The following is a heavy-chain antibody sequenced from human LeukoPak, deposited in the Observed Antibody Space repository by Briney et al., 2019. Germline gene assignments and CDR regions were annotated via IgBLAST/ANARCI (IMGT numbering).Heavy chain of an antibody. CDR2: IYPADSDI. Sequence: GESLKISCKGSGYSFTSYWIGWVRQMPGKGLEWMGIIYPADSDIRYRPSFQGQVTISADKSISTAYLQWNSLKASDTAMYYCARQEYCSGASCYTWFDPWGQGTLVTVSS. V-gene: IGHV5-51*01. CDR1: GYSFTSYW. J-gene: IGHJ5*02. CDR3: ARQEYCSGASCYTWFDP. D-gene: IGHD2-15*01.